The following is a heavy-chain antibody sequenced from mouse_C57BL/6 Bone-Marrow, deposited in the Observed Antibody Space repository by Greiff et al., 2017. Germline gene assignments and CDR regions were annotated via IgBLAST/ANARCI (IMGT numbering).Heavy chain of an antibody. D-gene: IGHD1-1*01. CDR1: GFSINSDCY. V-gene: IGHV3-3*01. CDR2: TFYSGIT. J-gene: IGHJ1*03. CDR3: AREGGTTGYFDV. Sequence: EVQRVESGPSLVRPSQTLSLTCTVTGFSINSDCYWIWIRQFPGNKLEYIGYTFYSGITYYNPSLESRTYITRDTSKNQFSLKLSSVTTEDTATYYGAREGGTTGYFDVWGTGTTVTVSS.